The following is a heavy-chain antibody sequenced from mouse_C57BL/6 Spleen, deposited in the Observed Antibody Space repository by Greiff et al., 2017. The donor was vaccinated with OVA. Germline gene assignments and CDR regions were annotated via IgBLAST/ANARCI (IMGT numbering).Heavy chain of an antibody. V-gene: IGHV1-39*01. D-gene: IGHD1-1*01. CDR1: GYSFTDYN. Sequence: VHVKQSGPELVKPGASVKISCKASGYSFTDYNMNWVKQSNGKSLEWIGVINPNYGTTSYNQKFKGKATLTVDQSSSTAYMQLNSLTSEDSAVYYCARNGGLLRYPGFAYWGQGTLVTVSA. J-gene: IGHJ3*01. CDR3: ARNGGLLRYPGFAY. CDR2: INPNYGTT.